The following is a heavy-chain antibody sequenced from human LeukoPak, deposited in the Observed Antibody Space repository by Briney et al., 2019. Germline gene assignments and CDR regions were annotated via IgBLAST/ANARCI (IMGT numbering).Heavy chain of an antibody. J-gene: IGHJ6*03. CDR3: ARGANYDFWSGYYFRRYYYYYYMDV. D-gene: IGHD3-3*01. V-gene: IGHV1-69*05. CDR2: IIPIFGTA. CDR1: GGTFSSYA. Sequence: SVKVSCKASGGTFSSYATSWVRQAPGQWLEWMGGIIPIFGTANYAQKFQGRVTITTDESTSTAYMELSSLRSEDTAVYYCARGANYDFWSGYYFRRYYYYYYMDVWGKGTTVTVSS.